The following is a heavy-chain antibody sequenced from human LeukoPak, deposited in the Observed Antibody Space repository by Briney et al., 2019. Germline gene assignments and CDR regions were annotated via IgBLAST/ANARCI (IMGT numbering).Heavy chain of an antibody. Sequence: GGSLRLSCAASGFTFSSYSMNWVRQAPGKGLEWVSYISSSSSTIYYADSVKGRFTISRDNAKNSLYLQMNSLRAEDTAVYYCAKPPYYYYHGMDVWGQGTTVTVSS. CDR3: AKPPYYYYHGMDV. J-gene: IGHJ6*02. CDR2: ISSSSSTI. CDR1: GFTFSSYS. V-gene: IGHV3-48*04.